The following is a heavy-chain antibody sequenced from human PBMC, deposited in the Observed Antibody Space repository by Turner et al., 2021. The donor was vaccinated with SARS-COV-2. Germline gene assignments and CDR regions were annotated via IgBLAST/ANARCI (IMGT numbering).Heavy chain of an antibody. CDR1: GYTLTELS. CDR3: ATAPPIAAAGRWFDP. Sequence: QVQLVQSGAEVKNPGPSVKVPGKFPGYTLTELSMHWVRQAPGKGLEWMGGFDPEDGETIYAQKFQGRVTMTEDTSTDTAYMELSSLRSEDTAVYYCATAPPIAAAGRWFDPWGQGTLVTVSS. J-gene: IGHJ5*02. V-gene: IGHV1-24*01. D-gene: IGHD6-13*01. CDR2: FDPEDGET.